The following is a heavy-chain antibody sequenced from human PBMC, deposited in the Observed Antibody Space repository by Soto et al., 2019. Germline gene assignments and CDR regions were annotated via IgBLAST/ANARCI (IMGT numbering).Heavy chain of an antibody. V-gene: IGHV4-31*03. J-gene: IGHJ6*02. CDR3: ASRGYSYGFSLGMDV. CDR2: IYYSGST. Sequence: QMHLQESGPGLVKPSQTLSLTCTVSGGSISSGGYYWSWIRQHPGKGLEWIGYIYYSGSTYYKPSIKSRVTISVDTSKNLCSLKLSSVTAADTAVYYCASRGYSYGFSLGMDVWGQGTTVTVSS. D-gene: IGHD5-18*01. CDR1: GGSISSGGYY.